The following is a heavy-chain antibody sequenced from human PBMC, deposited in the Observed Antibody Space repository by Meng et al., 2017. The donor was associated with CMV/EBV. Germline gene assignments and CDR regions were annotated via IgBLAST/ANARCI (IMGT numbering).Heavy chain of an antibody. CDR3: TREYELGYCSSTSCPYFDC. CDR1: GFIFGDYP. D-gene: IGHD2-2*01. Sequence: GESLKISCTASGFIFGDYPMTWVRQAPGKGLEWVGFIRSKAYGGTTEYAASVKGRFTISRDDSKSSAYLQMNSLKTEDTAVYYCTREYELGYCSSTSCPYFDCWGQGTLVTVSS. CDR2: IRSKAYGGTT. J-gene: IGHJ4*02. V-gene: IGHV3-49*02.